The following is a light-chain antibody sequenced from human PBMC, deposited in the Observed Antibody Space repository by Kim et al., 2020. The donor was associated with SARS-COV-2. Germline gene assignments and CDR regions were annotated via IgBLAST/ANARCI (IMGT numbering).Light chain of an antibody. CDR3: QQYDSYSRT. J-gene: IGKJ1*01. Sequence: DVQMTQSPSTLSASVGDRVTITCRASQTISTWLAWYQQKPGKAPKLLIFDASNLQTGVPPRFSGSGSGTEFTLTISSLQPDDLATYFGQQYDSYSRTFGQGTKVDIK. V-gene: IGKV1-5*01. CDR2: DAS. CDR1: QTISTW.